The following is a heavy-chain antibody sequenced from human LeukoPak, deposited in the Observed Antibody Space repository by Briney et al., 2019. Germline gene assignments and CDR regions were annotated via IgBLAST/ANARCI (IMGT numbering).Heavy chain of an antibody. V-gene: IGHV4-59*01. CDR1: DDSITMYY. D-gene: IGHD6-13*01. CDR3: ARVTGYMVEDYFDY. J-gene: IGHJ4*02. Sequence: SETLSLTCSVSDDSITMYYWTWIRQPPGKGLEWIGYVDHTGSTNYNPSLKSRVTISVDTSKNQFSLRLSSVTAADTALYYCARVTGYMVEDYFDYWGQGTLVTVSS. CDR2: VDHTGST.